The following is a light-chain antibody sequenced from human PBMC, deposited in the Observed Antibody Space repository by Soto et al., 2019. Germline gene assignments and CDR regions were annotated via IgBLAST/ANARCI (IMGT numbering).Light chain of an antibody. CDR1: QSIRSW. CDR3: QQYETMVT. Sequence: DIQMTQSPFTLSASVGDRVTITCRASQSIRSWLAWYQQKPGKAPKLLIYQASILESGVSSRFSGSGSGTDFTLTLSSLQPDDFATYYCQQYETMVTFGQGTKVEIK. V-gene: IGKV1-5*03. J-gene: IGKJ1*01. CDR2: QAS.